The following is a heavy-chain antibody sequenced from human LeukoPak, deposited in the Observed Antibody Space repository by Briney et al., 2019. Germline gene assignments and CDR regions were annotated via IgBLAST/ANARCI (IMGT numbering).Heavy chain of an antibody. J-gene: IGHJ4*02. Sequence: SGGSLRLSCAASGFTFSSYWMHWVRQAPGKGLVCVSRINSDGSSTIHADSVKGRFTISRDNAKNTLYLQMNSLRAEDTAVYYCAREVYSSGWSSFDYWGQGTLVTVSS. V-gene: IGHV3-74*01. CDR1: GFTFSSYW. CDR2: INSDGSST. D-gene: IGHD6-19*01. CDR3: AREVYSSGWSSFDY.